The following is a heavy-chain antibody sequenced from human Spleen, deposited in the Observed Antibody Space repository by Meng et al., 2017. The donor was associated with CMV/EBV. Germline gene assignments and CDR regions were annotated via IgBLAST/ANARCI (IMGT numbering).Heavy chain of an antibody. D-gene: IGHD2-8*01. Sequence: QVQVQQWGEGLWKPSGPLSLTCAFYCGSFSGYYWGWIRQPPGKGLEWIGEINHSGSTNYNPSLKSRVTISVDTSKNQFSLKLSSVTAADTAVYYCAREGMAIKALGYWGQGTLVTVSS. CDR1: CGSFSGYY. CDR3: AREGMAIKALGY. J-gene: IGHJ4*02. CDR2: INHSGST. V-gene: IGHV4-34*01.